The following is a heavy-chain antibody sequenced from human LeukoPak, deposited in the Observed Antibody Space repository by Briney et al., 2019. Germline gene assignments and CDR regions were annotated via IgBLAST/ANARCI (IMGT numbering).Heavy chain of an antibody. Sequence: PSGGSLRLSCAASGFTVSSNYMSRVRQAPGKGLEWVSVIYPGGSTYYADSVKGRFTISRHNSENTLDLQMNSLRVEDTAVYYCARGPWAAAGGSIDGLDIWGQGTMVTVSS. CDR1: GFTVSSNY. J-gene: IGHJ3*02. D-gene: IGHD6-13*01. CDR3: ARGPWAAAGGSIDGLDI. CDR2: IYPGGST. V-gene: IGHV3-53*04.